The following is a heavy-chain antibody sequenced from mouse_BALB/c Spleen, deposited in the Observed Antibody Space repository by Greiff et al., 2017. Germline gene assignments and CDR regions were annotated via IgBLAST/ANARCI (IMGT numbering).Heavy chain of an antibody. Sequence: DVKLQESGPGLVKPSQSLSLTCTVTGYSITSDYAWNWIRQFPGNKLEWMGYISYSGSTSYNPSLKSRISITRDTSKNQFFLQLNSVTTEDTATYYCARGGFYAMDYWGQGTSVTVSS. J-gene: IGHJ4*01. CDR1: GYSITSDYA. D-gene: IGHD3-1*01. CDR3: ARGGFYAMDY. V-gene: IGHV3-2*02. CDR2: ISYSGST.